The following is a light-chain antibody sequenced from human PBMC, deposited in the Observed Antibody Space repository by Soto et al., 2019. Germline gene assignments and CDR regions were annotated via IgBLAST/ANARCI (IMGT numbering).Light chain of an antibody. V-gene: IGKV3-11*01. CDR2: DAS. J-gene: IGKJ4*01. CDR1: QSVSSY. Sequence: EIVLTQCPATLSLSPGERATLSCRASQSVSSYLAWYQQKPGQPPRLLIYDASNRATGIAARFSGSGSGTDFTLTISRLEPEDFAVYYCQQRSNWPLTFGGGTKVHIK. CDR3: QQRSNWPLT.